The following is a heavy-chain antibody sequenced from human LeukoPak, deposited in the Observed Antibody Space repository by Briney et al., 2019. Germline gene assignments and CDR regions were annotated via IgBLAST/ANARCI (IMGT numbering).Heavy chain of an antibody. V-gene: IGHV1-18*04. CDR2: ISAYNGNT. J-gene: IGHJ4*02. CDR3: ARDLYYDSSGYYFGY. CDR1: GYTFTSYY. Sequence: ASVKVSCKASGYTFTSYYMHWVRQAPGQGLEWMGWISAYNGNTNYAQKLQGRVTMTTDTSTSTAYMELRSLRSDDTAVYYCARDLYYDSSGYYFGYWGQGTLVTVSS. D-gene: IGHD3-22*01.